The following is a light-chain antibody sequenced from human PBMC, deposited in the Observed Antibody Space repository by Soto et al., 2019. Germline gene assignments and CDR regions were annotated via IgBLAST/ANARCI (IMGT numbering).Light chain of an antibody. V-gene: IGKV3-15*01. CDR1: QSVRSN. CDR3: QQYSDWPLT. Sequence: EIVMTQSPATLSVSPGERATLSCRASQSVRSNYLAWYKQKPGQAPRLLIYAASTRATGIPARFSGSGSGTEFTLTISSLQSEDLVVYFCQQYSDWPLTFGPGTKVDI. J-gene: IGKJ3*01. CDR2: AAS.